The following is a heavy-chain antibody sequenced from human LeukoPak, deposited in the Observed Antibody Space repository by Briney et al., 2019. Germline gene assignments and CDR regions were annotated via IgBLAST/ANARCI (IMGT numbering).Heavy chain of an antibody. CDR2: LSGSGTTT. V-gene: IGHV3-23*01. CDR3: AKPISAASGTDFDY. D-gene: IGHD6-13*01. CDR1: GFTFSSYA. Sequence: GGSLRLSCAASGFTFSSYATSWVRQAPGKGLEWASALSGSGTTTYYADSVKGRFTISRDISKNTLYLQMNSLRAEDTAVYYCAKPISAASGTDFDYWGQGTLVTVSS. J-gene: IGHJ4*02.